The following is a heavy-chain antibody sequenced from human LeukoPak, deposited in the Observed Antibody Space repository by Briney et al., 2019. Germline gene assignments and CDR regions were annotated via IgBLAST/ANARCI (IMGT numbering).Heavy chain of an antibody. J-gene: IGHJ6*02. CDR2: INPSGGST. CDR3: ARSKNIVVVVAAGSMDV. Sequence: ASVKVSCKASGYTFTSYYMHWVRQAPGQGLEWMGIINPSGGSTSYAQKFQGRVTITADESTSTAYMELSSLRSEDTAVYYCARSKNIVVVVAAGSMDVWGQGTTVTVSS. D-gene: IGHD2-15*01. CDR1: GYTFTSYY. V-gene: IGHV1-46*01.